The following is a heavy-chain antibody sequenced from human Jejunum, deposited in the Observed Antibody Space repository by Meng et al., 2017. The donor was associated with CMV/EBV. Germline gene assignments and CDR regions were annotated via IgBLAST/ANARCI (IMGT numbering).Heavy chain of an antibody. Sequence: LLVESGGGLVQPGGXXXXSCAASGFTFSGYWMHWVRQVPGKGLLWVSHISSDGSSTNYADSVKGRFTITRDNAKNTLYLQMNSLRAEDTAVYYCARVRRDDYGGDSPDWGQGTLVTVSS. V-gene: IGHV3-74*01. J-gene: IGHJ4*01. D-gene: IGHD4-23*01. CDR3: ARVRRDDYGGDSPD. CDR2: ISSDGSST. CDR1: GFTFSGYW.